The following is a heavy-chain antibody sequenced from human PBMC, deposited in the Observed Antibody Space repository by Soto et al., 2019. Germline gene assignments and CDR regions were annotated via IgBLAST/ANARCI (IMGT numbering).Heavy chain of an antibody. V-gene: IGHV3-33*01. J-gene: IGHJ6*03. CDR2: IWYDGSNK. Sequence: GGSLRLSCAASGFTFSSYGMHWVRQAPGKGLEWVAVIWYDGSNKYYADSVKGRFTISRDNSKNTLYLQMNSLRAEDTAVYYCARSSGASYYYYYYYMDVWGKGTTVTVSS. CDR1: GFTFSSYG. D-gene: IGHD6-6*01. CDR3: ARSSGASYYYYYYYMDV.